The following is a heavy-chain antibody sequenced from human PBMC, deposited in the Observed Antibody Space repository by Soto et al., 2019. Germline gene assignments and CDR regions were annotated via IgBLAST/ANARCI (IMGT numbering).Heavy chain of an antibody. Sequence: GGSLRLSCAASGFTFSSYAMSWVRQAPGKGLEWVSAISDSGGSTHYADSVKGRFTISRDNSKKTVYLQMNSLRAEDTAVYYCAKDFVAAAGLFDYWGQETLVTVSS. CDR2: ISDSGGST. D-gene: IGHD6-13*01. CDR3: AKDFVAAAGLFDY. CDR1: GFTFSSYA. J-gene: IGHJ4*02. V-gene: IGHV3-23*01.